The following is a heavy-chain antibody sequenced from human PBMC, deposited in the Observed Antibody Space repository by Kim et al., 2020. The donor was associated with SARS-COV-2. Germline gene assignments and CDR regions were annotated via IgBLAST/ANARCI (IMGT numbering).Heavy chain of an antibody. D-gene: IGHD3-22*01. CDR1: GGSVSSGSYY. CDR3: AREASSGYYYGYYYYYGMDV. V-gene: IGHV4-61*01. CDR2: IYYSGST. Sequence: SETLSLTCTVSGGSVSSGSYYWSWIRQPPGKGLEWIGYIYYSGSTNYNPSLKSRATISVDTAKNQFSLKLSSVTAADTAVYYCAREASSGYYYGYYYYYGMDVWGQGTTVTVSS. J-gene: IGHJ6*02.